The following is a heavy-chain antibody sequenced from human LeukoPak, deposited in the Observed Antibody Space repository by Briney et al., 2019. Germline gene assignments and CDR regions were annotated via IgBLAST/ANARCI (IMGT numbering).Heavy chain of an antibody. CDR1: GGSFSGYY. J-gene: IGHJ5*02. Sequence: SKTLSLTCAVYGGSFSGYYWSWIRQPPGKGLEWIGEINHSGSTNYNPSLKSRVTISVDTSKNQFSLKLSSVTAADTAVYYCARGSRGFDPWGQGTLVTVSS. CDR3: ARGSRGFDP. CDR2: INHSGST. V-gene: IGHV4-34*01.